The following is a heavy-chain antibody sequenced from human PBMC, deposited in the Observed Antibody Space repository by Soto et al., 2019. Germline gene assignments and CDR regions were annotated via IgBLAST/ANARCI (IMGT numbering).Heavy chain of an antibody. J-gene: IGHJ4*02. D-gene: IGHD3-3*01. CDR1: GFTFSTSS. CDR2: ITGSSSTR. Sequence: EVQLVESGGGLVQPGGSLRLSCAASGFTFSTSSMIWVRQAPGKGLEWVSYITGSSSTRHYADSVKGRFTISRDNAKNSLYPQVNRLRDEDVAVYYCDRDDCDVWSGPGDYWGQGTLVPVSS. CDR3: DRDDCDVWSGPGDY. V-gene: IGHV3-48*02.